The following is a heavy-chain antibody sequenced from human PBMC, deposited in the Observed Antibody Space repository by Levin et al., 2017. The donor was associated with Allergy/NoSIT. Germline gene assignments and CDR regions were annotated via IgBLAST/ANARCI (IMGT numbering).Heavy chain of an antibody. CDR1: GFTFSSYW. J-gene: IGHJ4*02. V-gene: IGHV3-7*04. CDR3: VRGAVGSSWWACFFDN. D-gene: IGHD6-13*01. CDR2: IKQDGNEK. Sequence: RAGGSLRLSCAASGFTFSSYWMSWVRQGPGRGLEWVANIKQDGNEKYYVDSVRGRFTVSRDNSKNSLYLQMNSLRAEDTAVYYCVRGAVGSSWWACFFDNWGQGALVTVSS.